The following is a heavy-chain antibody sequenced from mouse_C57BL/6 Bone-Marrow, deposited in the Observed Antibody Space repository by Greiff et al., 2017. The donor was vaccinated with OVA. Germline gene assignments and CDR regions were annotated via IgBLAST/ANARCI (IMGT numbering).Heavy chain of an antibody. CDR2: ISDGGSYT. V-gene: IGHV5-4*01. CDR1: GFTFSSYA. CDR3: ARDRGRVHCDY. J-gene: IGHJ2*01. Sequence: EVQLVESGGGLVKPGGSLKLSCAASGFTFSSYAMSWVRQTPEKRLEWVATISDGGSYTYYPDNVKGRFTISRDNAKNNLYLQMSHLKSEDTAMYYCARDRGRVHCDYWGQGTTLTVSS.